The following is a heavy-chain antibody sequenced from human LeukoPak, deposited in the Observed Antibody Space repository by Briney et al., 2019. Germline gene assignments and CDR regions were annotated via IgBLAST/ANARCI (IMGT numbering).Heavy chain of an antibody. V-gene: IGHV3-30*02. D-gene: IGHD3-22*01. Sequence: GGSLRLSCAASGFTFSSYGMHWVRQAPGKGLEWVAFIRYDGSNKYYADSVKGRFTISRDNSKNTLYLQMNSLRAEDTAVYYCAKVHYYDSSGYYWGPYYYYMDVWGKGTTVTIPS. CDR2: IRYDGSNK. J-gene: IGHJ6*03. CDR1: GFTFSSYG. CDR3: AKVHYYDSSGYYWGPYYYYMDV.